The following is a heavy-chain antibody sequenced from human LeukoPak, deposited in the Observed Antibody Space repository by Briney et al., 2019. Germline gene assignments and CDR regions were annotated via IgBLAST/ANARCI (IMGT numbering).Heavy chain of an antibody. D-gene: IGHD3-22*01. V-gene: IGHV1-8*03. CDR2: MNPNSGHT. CDR3: ARINRPLYYYDSSGYYNHDDAFDI. CDR1: GYTFTSYD. Sequence: ASVKVSCKASGYTFTSYDINWVRQATGQGLEWMGWMNPNSGHTGYAQKFQGRVTITRNTSISTAYMELSSLRSEDTAVYYCARINRPLYYYDSSGYYNHDDAFDIWGQGTMVTVSS. J-gene: IGHJ3*02.